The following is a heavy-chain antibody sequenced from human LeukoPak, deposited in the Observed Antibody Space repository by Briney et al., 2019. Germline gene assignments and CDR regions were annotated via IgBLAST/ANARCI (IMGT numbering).Heavy chain of an antibody. CDR3: AKDYDYVWGTYRSSFDY. J-gene: IGHJ4*02. CDR1: GFTFSNYV. CDR2: IDGSAGAT. V-gene: IGHV3-23*01. D-gene: IGHD3-16*02. Sequence: GGSLRLSCAASGFTFSNYVMNWVRQAPWKGPEWVSSIDGSAGATYYADSVKGRFTISRDNSKNTLYLHMNSLRAEDTAVYYCAKDYDYVWGTYRSSFDYWGQGTLVTVSS.